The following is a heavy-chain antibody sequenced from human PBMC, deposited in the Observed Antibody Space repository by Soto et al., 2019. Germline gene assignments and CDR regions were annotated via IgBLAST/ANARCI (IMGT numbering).Heavy chain of an antibody. Sequence: PPETLSLTCTVSGASISGFYWSSIRQPPGKGLEWIGYIYYSGNTYYNPSLKSRVTISVDTSKKQFSLKLGSVTAADTAVYYCARELSGGAPGRFDTWGQGTLVTVSS. V-gene: IGHV4-59*01. J-gene: IGHJ5*02. CDR2: IYYSGNT. CDR3: ARELSGGAPGRFDT. CDR1: GASISGFY. D-gene: IGHD2-15*01.